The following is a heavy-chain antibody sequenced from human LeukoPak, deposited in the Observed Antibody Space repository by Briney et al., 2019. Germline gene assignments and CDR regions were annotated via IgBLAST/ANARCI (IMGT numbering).Heavy chain of an antibody. CDR1: GGSFSGYY. CDR2: INHSGST. J-gene: IGHJ6*03. Sequence: SETLSLTCAVYGGSFSGYYWSWIRQPPGKGLEWIGEINHSGSTNYNPSLKSRVTISVDTSKNQFSLRLSSVTAADTAVYYCARTTEGGYTYDYFYYYYMDVWGKGTTVTISS. CDR3: ARTTEGGYTYDYFYYYYMDV. V-gene: IGHV4-34*01. D-gene: IGHD5-18*01.